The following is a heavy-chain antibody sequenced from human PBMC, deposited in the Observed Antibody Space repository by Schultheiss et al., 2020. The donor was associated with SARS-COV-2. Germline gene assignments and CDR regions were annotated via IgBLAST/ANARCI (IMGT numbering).Heavy chain of an antibody. D-gene: IGHD5-18*01. V-gene: IGHV4-34*01. CDR3: ARGRDTANYGMDV. CDR1: GGSISSYY. CDR2: INHSGST. Sequence: GSLSLTCTVSGGSISSYYWSWIRQPPGKGLEWIGEINHSGSTNYNPSLKSRVTISVDTSKNQFSLKLSSVTAADTAVYYCARGRDTANYGMDVWGQGTTVTVSS. J-gene: IGHJ6*02.